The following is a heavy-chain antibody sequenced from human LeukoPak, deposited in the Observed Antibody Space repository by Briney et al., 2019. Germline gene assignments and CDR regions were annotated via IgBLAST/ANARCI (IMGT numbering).Heavy chain of an antibody. D-gene: IGHD2-15*01. V-gene: IGHV3-7*03. CDR2: VKQDESEK. J-gene: IGHJ4*02. CDR1: GFTFSSYW. Sequence: PGGSLRLSCVASGFTFSSYWMAWVRRAPGRGLEWVANVKQDESEKHYIDSVKGRFTISRDNAKNSVYLQMTSLRAEDTAVYYCARDSGGSLDYWGQGTLVSVSS. CDR3: ARDSGGSLDY.